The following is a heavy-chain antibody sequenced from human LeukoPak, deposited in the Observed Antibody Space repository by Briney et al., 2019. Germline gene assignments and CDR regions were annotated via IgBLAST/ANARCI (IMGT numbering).Heavy chain of an antibody. CDR2: VYYNGIT. CDR3: ASQLGGTTFH. J-gene: IGHJ4*02. Sequence: LVKPSETPSLTCTVSGVSINTYFWSWIRQPPGKRLEWIGYVYYNGITNYKPSLKSRVSISLDTSKNQFSLRLNSVTAAETAVYYCASQLGGTTFHWGQGTLDTVSS. V-gene: IGHV4-59*01. CDR1: GVSINTYF. D-gene: IGHD1/OR15-1a*01.